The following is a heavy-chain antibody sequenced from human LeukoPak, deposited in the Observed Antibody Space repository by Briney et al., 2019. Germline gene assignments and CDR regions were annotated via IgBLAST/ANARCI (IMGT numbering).Heavy chain of an antibody. V-gene: IGHV1-8*01. CDR2: MNPNSGNT. CDR3: ARDHYGSGTTTLDY. CDR1: GYTFTSYD. Sequence: ASVKVSCKASGYTFTSYDINWVRQATGQGLEWMGWMNPNSGNTGYAQKFQGRVTMTRNTSISTAYMELSSLRAEDTAVYYCARDHYGSGTTTLDYWGQGTLVTVSS. J-gene: IGHJ4*02. D-gene: IGHD3-10*01.